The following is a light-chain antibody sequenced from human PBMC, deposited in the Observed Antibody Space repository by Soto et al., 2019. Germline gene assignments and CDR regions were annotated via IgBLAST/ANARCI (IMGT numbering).Light chain of an antibody. V-gene: IGKV3-11*01. CDR1: QSVSNS. CDR2: DVS. J-gene: IGKJ1*01. Sequence: EIVLTQSPATLSLSPGGGVTLSCRASQSVSNSLAWYQQKPGQPPRLLIYDVSNRATGIPARFSGGGSGTDFTLTISNLEPEDFAVYYCQQRSDWPWTFGQGTKVDIK. CDR3: QQRSDWPWT.